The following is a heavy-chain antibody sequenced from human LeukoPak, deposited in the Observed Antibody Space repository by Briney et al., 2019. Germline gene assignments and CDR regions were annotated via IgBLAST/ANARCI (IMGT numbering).Heavy chain of an antibody. CDR1: GFTFSTYS. D-gene: IGHD6-13*01. V-gene: IGHV3-21*04. CDR2: ISSSSSYI. Sequence: GGSLRLSCAASGFTFSTYSMNWVRQAPGKGLEWVSSISSSSSYIYYADSVKGRFTTSRDNAKNSLYLQINSLRAEDTALYYCAKDIAAAGTSGGYMDVWGKGTTVTISS. CDR3: AKDIAAAGTSGGYMDV. J-gene: IGHJ6*03.